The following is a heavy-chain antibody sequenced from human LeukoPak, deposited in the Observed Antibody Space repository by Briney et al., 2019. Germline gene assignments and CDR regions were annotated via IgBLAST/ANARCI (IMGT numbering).Heavy chain of an antibody. D-gene: IGHD3-3*01. CDR1: GFTFSSYA. CDR2: ISGSGGST. Sequence: GGSLRLSCAAPGFTFSSYAMSWVRQAPGKGLEWVSAISGSGGSTYYADSVKGRFTISRDNSKNTLYLQMNSLRAEDTAVYYCANLPYYDFWSGYSYYFDYWGQGTLVTVSS. J-gene: IGHJ4*02. CDR3: ANLPYYDFWSGYSYYFDY. V-gene: IGHV3-23*01.